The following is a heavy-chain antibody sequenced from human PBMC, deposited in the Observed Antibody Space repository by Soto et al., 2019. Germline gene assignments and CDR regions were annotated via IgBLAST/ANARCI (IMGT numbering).Heavy chain of an antibody. CDR3: ARISADSSGWNWFHP. V-gene: IGHV3-13*01. CDR1: GFTFSSYD. D-gene: IGHD6-19*01. CDR2: IGTAGDT. J-gene: IGHJ5*02. Sequence: EVQLVESGGGLVQPGGSLRLSCAASGFTFSSYDMHWVRQATGKGLEWVSAIGTAGDTYYPGSVKGRFTISRENAKNSLYLQMNSLRAEDTAVYYCARISADSSGWNWFHPWRQGTLVTFSS.